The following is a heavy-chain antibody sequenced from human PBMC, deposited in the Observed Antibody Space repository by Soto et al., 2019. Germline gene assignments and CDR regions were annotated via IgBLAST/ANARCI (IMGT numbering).Heavy chain of an antibody. CDR1: GGTFSSYA. CDR2: IIPISDTT. J-gene: IGHJ6*02. V-gene: IGHV1-69*01. D-gene: IGHD2-2*01. CDR3: ARSQVSSTSLEIYYYYYYGMDV. Sequence: QVQLVQSGAEVKKPGSSVKVSCKASGGTFSSYAISWVRQAPGQGLEWMGGIIPISDTTNYAQKFQGRVMITADESTSTAYMELSSLRSEDTAVYYCARSQVSSTSLEIYYYYYYGMDVWGQGTTVTVSS.